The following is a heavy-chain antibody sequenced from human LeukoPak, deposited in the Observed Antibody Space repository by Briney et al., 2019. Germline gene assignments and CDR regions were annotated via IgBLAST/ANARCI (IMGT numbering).Heavy chain of an antibody. V-gene: IGHV3-23*01. CDR3: AKGAEDFGDSTTDY. J-gene: IGHJ4*02. Sequence: GGSLRLSCAASAFTFSNYAMSWFRQAPGKGLGWVSVISGSGGKTYYADSVKGRFTISRDNSRNTVFLQMNSLRAEDTAVYYCAKGAEDFGDSTTDYWGQGTLVTVSS. D-gene: IGHD4-17*01. CDR1: AFTFSNYA. CDR2: ISGSGGKT.